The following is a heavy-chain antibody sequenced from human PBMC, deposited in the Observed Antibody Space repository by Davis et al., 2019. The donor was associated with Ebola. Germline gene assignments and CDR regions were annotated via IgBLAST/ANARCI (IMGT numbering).Heavy chain of an antibody. V-gene: IGHV3-74*01. Sequence: PGGSLRLSCVGSEFTFRSYWFHWVRQAPGKGLEWVSSIVTDGSTTNYADSVRGRFTISRDNAKNTLFLQMNSLRADDTAVYYCARDVGGRAGYWGQGTLVTVSS. J-gene: IGHJ4*02. CDR2: IVTDGSTT. CDR3: ARDVGGRAGY. CDR1: EFTFRSYW.